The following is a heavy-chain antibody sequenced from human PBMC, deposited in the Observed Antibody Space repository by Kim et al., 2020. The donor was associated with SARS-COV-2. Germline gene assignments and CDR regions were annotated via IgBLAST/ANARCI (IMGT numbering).Heavy chain of an antibody. CDR2: SM. Sequence: SMCYADSVKGRFTISRDNAKNSLFLQMNSLRAEDTAVYYCTRSLVTDYFDSWGQGTLVAVSS. V-gene: IGHV3-21*01. D-gene: IGHD3-9*01. J-gene: IGHJ4*02. CDR3: TRSLVTDYFDS.